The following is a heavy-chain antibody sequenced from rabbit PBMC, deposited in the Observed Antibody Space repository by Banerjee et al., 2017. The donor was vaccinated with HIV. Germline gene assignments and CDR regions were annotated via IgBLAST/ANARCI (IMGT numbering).Heavy chain of an antibody. V-gene: IGHV1S45*01. J-gene: IGHJ4*01. D-gene: IGHD2-1*01. Sequence: QEQLEESGGDLVKPEGSLTLTCTASGFDFSSNAMCWVRQAPGKGLEWIGCISAGISGSTYYASWAKGRFTISKSSSATVTLQMTSLTAADTATHFCASGGDIYSHFNLWGPGTLVT. CDR2: ISAGISGST. CDR1: GFDFSSNA. CDR3: ASGGDIYSHFNL.